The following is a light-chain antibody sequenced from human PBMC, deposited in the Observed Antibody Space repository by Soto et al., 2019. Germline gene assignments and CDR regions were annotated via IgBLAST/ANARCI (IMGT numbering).Light chain of an antibody. CDR2: AAS. CDR1: QSISTN. CDR3: QQSYSTPRT. J-gene: IGKJ2*02. V-gene: IGKV1-39*01. Sequence: DIQMTQSPSSLSASVGDRVTITCRASQSISTNLNWYQQKGGKAPKLLIYAASSLQRGVPSRFSGSGSGTDFTLTISSLQPEDSATYYCQQSYSTPRTFGQGTKLEIK.